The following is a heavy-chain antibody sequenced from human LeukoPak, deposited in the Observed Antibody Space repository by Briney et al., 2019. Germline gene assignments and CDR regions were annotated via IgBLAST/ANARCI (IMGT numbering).Heavy chain of an antibody. D-gene: IGHD4-17*01. Sequence: ASVKVSCKVSGYTLTELSMHWVRQAPGKGLEWMGGFDPEDGETIYAQKFQGRVTMTEDTSTDTAYMELSSLGSEDTAVYYCATVRNRYGDYAIPIDHWGQGTLVTVSS. CDR3: ATVRNRYGDYAIPIDH. CDR2: FDPEDGET. CDR1: GYTLTELS. J-gene: IGHJ4*02. V-gene: IGHV1-24*01.